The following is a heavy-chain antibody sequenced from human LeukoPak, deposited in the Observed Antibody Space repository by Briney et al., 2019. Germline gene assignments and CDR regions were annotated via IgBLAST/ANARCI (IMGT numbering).Heavy chain of an antibody. CDR2: IQQDGSDK. V-gene: IGHV3-7*03. CDR3: ARVRGGYYFDY. Sequence: GGSLRLSCAASGFTFSSYAMSWVRQAPGKGLEWVANIQQDGSDKNYVDSVRGRFTISRDNAKNSLYLQMNSLRAEDTAVYFCARVRGGYYFDYWGQGTLVTVSS. D-gene: IGHD3-10*01. CDR1: GFTFSSYA. J-gene: IGHJ4*02.